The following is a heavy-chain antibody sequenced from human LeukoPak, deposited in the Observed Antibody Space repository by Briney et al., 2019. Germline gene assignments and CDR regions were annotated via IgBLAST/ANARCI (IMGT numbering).Heavy chain of an antibody. CDR1: GFTSSSYG. D-gene: IGHD3-22*01. Sequence: GGSLRLSCAASGFTSSSYGMHWVRQAPGKGLEWVAFIRYDGSNKYYADSVKGRFTISRDNSKNTLYLQMNSLRAEDTAVYYCAKASRDMIAWIDYWGQGTLVTVSS. CDR3: AKASRDMIAWIDY. CDR2: IRYDGSNK. J-gene: IGHJ4*02. V-gene: IGHV3-30*02.